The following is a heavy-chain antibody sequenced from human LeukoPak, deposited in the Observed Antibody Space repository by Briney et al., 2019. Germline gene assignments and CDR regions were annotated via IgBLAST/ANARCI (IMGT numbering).Heavy chain of an antibody. D-gene: IGHD1-26*01. CDR3: AILPTTHDAFDI. J-gene: IGHJ3*02. CDR2: ISSSSSTI. Sequence: GGSLRLSCAASGFTFSSYSMNWVRQAPGKGLEWVSYISSSSSTIYYADSVKGRFTISRDNAKNSLYLQMSSLRAEDTAVYYCAILPTTHDAFDIWGQGTMVTVSS. CDR1: GFTFSSYS. V-gene: IGHV3-48*01.